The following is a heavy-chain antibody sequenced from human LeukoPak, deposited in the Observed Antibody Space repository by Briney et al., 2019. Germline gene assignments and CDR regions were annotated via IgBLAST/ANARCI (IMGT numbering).Heavy chain of an antibody. CDR2: IGGRGDTT. J-gene: IGHJ4*02. V-gene: IGHV3-23*01. Sequence: GGSLRLSCSASGFTFTNFAMSWVRQAPGKGLEWVSTIGGRGDTTFYADSVKGRFTISIDNSKTTLYLQMNSLRAEDTAVYYCGKGINYYDNHGYFKDWGQGTLVTVSS. D-gene: IGHD3-22*01. CDR1: GFTFTNFA. CDR3: GKGINYYDNHGYFKD.